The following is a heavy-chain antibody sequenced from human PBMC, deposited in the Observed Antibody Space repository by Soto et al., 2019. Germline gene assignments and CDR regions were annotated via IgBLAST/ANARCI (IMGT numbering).Heavy chain of an antibody. CDR3: ARAVAGTTDAFDI. Sequence: SVKVSCKASGGTFSSYAISWVRQAPGQGLEWMGGIIPIFGTANYAQKFQGRVTITADASTSTAYMELSSLRSDDTAVYYCARAVAGTTDAFDIWGQGTMVTVSS. CDR1: GGTFSSYA. J-gene: IGHJ3*02. V-gene: IGHV1-69*13. D-gene: IGHD6-19*01. CDR2: IIPIFGTA.